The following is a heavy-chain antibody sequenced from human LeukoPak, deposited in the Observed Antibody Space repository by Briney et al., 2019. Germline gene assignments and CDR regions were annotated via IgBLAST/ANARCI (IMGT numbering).Heavy chain of an antibody. Sequence: ASVKVSCKASGYTFTSYYMHWVRQAPGQGLEWMGIINPSGGSTSYAQKFQGRVTMTRDTSTSTVYMELSSLRSVDTAVYYCARDERIAGSIDYWGQGTLVTVSS. CDR1: GYTFTSYY. V-gene: IGHV1-46*01. D-gene: IGHD2-15*01. CDR3: ARDERIAGSIDY. CDR2: INPSGGST. J-gene: IGHJ4*02.